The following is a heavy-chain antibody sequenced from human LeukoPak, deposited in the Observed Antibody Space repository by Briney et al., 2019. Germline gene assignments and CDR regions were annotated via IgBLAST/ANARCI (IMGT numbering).Heavy chain of an antibody. J-gene: IGHJ4*02. CDR3: ARGYEAYFDY. CDR2: ISTSGTTI. V-gene: IGHV3-11*01. Sequence: LSLTCTVSGGPISSYYWSWIRQAPGKGLEWLSYISTSGTTIYDADSVKGRFTISRDNAKNALYLQMNSLRADDTAVYYCARGYEAYFDYWGQGTLVTVSS. CDR1: GGPISSYY. D-gene: IGHD3-3*01.